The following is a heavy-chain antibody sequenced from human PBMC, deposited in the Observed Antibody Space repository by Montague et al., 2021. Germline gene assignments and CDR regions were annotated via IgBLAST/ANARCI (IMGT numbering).Heavy chain of an antibody. D-gene: IGHD6-13*01. J-gene: IGHJ3*01. CDR2: IYWDDDK. Sequence: PALVKPTQTLTLTCTFSGFSLSTSGVGVGRIRQPPGKALEWLALIYWDDDKRYSPSLKSRLTITKDTSKNQVVLTLTNMDPVDTATYFCAPKIAAHKAHDGFSVWGQGTAVTVSA. CDR3: APKIAAHKAHDGFSV. CDR1: GFSLSTSGVG. V-gene: IGHV2-5*02.